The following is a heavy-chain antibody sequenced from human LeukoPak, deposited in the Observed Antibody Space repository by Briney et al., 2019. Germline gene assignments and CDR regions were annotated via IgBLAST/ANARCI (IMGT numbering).Heavy chain of an antibody. CDR3: ARIVGVTDYFDY. V-gene: IGHV4-39*01. J-gene: IGHJ4*02. CDR1: GDSTSSSSYY. CDR2: IYYSGST. Sequence: SETLSLTCTVSGDSTSSSSYYWGWIRQPPGKGLEWIGSIYYSGSTHYNPSLKSRVTISVDTSENQFSLKLSSVTAADTAVYYCARIVGVTDYFDYWGQGTLVTVSS. D-gene: IGHD1-26*01.